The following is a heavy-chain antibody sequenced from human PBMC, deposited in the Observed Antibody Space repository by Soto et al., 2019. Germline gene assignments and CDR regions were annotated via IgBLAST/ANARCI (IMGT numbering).Heavy chain of an antibody. J-gene: IGHJ6*02. CDR1: GFTFSDYY. V-gene: IGHV3-11*06. Sequence: GGSLRLSCAASGFTFSDYYMTWIRQAPGKGLEWVSYISSSSSYTNYADSVKGRFTISRDNAKNSLYLQVNSLRPEDTAVYYCARDGYRYGNYYGMDVWGQGTTVTVSS. D-gene: IGHD5-12*01. CDR3: ARDGYRYGNYYGMDV. CDR2: ISSSSSYT.